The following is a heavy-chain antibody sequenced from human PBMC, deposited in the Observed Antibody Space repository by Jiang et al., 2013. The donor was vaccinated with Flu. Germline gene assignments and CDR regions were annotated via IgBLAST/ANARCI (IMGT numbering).Heavy chain of an antibody. CDR3: TRGIVPFYFDTSDYYFFDY. D-gene: IGHD3-22*01. V-gene: IGHV6-1*01. CDR1: VSSSSAT. CDR2: TYYRSKWHY. Sequence: VSSSSATWNWIRQSPSRGLEWLGRTYYRSKWHYDFAASVQGRITISPDTSKTQFSLQLDSVTPDDTAVYFCTRGIVPFYFDTSDYYFFDYWSQGTLVTVSS. J-gene: IGHJ4*02.